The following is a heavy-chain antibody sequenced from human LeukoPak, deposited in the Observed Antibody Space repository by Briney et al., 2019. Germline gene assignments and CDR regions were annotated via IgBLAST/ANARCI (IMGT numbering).Heavy chain of an antibody. CDR1: GFTFSSYW. CDR3: AKDRTSNDAFDI. D-gene: IGHD2-2*01. V-gene: IGHV3-7*03. J-gene: IGHJ3*02. CDR2: IKQDGSEK. Sequence: GGSLRLSCAASGFTFSSYWMSWVRQAPGKGLEWVANIKQDGSEKYYVDSVKGRFTISRDNSKNTLYLQMNSLRAEDTAVYYCAKDRTSNDAFDIWGQGTMVTVSS.